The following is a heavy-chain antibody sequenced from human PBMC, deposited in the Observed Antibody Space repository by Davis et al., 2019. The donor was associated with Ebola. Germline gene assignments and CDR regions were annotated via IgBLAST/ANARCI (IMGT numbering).Heavy chain of an antibody. CDR1: GYTFTSYA. CDR3: ARDVRGITGPSEY. Sequence: AASVKVSCKASGYTFTSYAMHWVRQAPGQRLEWMGWISAYNGNTNYAQKLQGRITMTTDTSTSTAYMELRSLRSDDTARYYCARDVRGITGPSEYWGQGTLVTVSS. V-gene: IGHV1-18*01. CDR2: ISAYNGNT. D-gene: IGHD1-1*01. J-gene: IGHJ4*02.